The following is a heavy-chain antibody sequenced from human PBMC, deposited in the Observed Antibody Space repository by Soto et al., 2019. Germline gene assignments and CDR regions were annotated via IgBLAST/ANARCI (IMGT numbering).Heavy chain of an antibody. CDR2: IYHSGST. J-gene: IGHJ6*03. V-gene: IGHV4-4*02. CDR3: ASLRVGYSGYDYGGDYYYYYYMDV. Sequence: SETLSLTCAVSSGSISSINWWSWVRQPPGKGLEWIGEIYHSGSTNYNPSLKSRVTISVDKSKNQFSLKLSSVTAADTAVYYCASLRVGYSGYDYGGDYYYYYYMDVWGKGTTVTVSS. CDR1: SGSISSINW. D-gene: IGHD5-12*01.